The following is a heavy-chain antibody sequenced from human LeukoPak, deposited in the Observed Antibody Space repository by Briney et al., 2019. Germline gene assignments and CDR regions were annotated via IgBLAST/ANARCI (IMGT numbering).Heavy chain of an antibody. J-gene: IGHJ6*03. CDR1: GYTFTSYG. CDR2: ISAYNGNT. CDR3: ARGPTGTTYYYYYMDV. D-gene: IGHD1-7*01. Sequence: GASVKVSCKASGYTFTSYGISWVRQAPGQGLEWMGWISAYNGNTNYAQKLQGRVTMTTDTSTSTAYMELRSLRSDDTAVYYCARGPTGTTYYYYYMDVWGKGTTVTVSS. V-gene: IGHV1-18*01.